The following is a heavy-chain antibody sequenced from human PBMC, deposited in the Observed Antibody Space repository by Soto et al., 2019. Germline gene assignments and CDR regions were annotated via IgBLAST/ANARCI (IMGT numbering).Heavy chain of an antibody. V-gene: IGHV3-23*01. Sequence: GGSLRLSCAASGFTFSSYAMSWVRQAPGKGLEWVSVISGNAITTYYADSVQGRFTISRDNSKNTVFLQMNSLRVEDTAVYYCAKVKYESGWSLLDYWGQGTQVTVS. CDR1: GFTFSSYA. CDR2: ISGNAITT. CDR3: AKVKYESGWSLLDY. D-gene: IGHD6-19*01. J-gene: IGHJ4*02.